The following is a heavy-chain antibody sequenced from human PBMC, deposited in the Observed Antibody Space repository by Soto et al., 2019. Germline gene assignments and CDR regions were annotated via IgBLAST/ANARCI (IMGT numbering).Heavy chain of an antibody. Sequence: SQTLSLTCAISGDSVSSNSAAWNWIRQSPSRGLEWLGRTYYRSKWYNEYAVSVKSRITINPDTSKNQFSLQLNSVTPEDTAVYYCARTSIAARRGSLSIWGQGTMVTVSS. CDR3: ARTSIAARRGSLSI. CDR2: TYYRSKWYN. CDR1: GDSVSSNSAA. V-gene: IGHV6-1*01. J-gene: IGHJ3*02. D-gene: IGHD6-6*01.